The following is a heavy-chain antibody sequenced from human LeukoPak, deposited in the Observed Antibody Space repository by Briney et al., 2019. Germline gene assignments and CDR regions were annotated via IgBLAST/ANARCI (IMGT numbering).Heavy chain of an antibody. CDR1: GGTFSSYT. Sequence: SVKVSCKASGGTFSSYTISWVRQAPGQGLEWMGRIIPILGIANYAQKFQGRVTITVDKSTSTAYMELSCLRSEDTAVYYCARNVDYYYYIDVWGKGTTVTVSS. V-gene: IGHV1-69*02. CDR2: IIPILGIA. CDR3: ARNVDYYYYIDV. J-gene: IGHJ6*03.